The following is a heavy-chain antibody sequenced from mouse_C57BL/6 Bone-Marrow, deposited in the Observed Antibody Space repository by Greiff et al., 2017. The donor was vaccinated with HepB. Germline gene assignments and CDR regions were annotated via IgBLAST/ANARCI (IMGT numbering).Heavy chain of an antibody. V-gene: IGHV1-69*01. CDR1: GYTFTSYW. Sequence: QVQLKQPGAELVMPGASVKLSCKASGYTFTSYWMHWVKQRPGQGLEWIGEIDPSDSYTNYNQKFKGKSTLTVDKSSSTAYMQLSSLTSEDSAVYYCAKLALYYAMDYWGQGTSVTVSS. CDR3: AKLALYYAMDY. CDR2: IDPSDSYT. J-gene: IGHJ4*01. D-gene: IGHD4-1*01.